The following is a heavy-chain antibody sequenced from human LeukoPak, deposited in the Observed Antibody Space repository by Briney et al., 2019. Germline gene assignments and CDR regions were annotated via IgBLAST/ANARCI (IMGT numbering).Heavy chain of an antibody. D-gene: IGHD4-17*01. CDR3: ARDDYGDYLL. CDR1: GGSLSSYY. V-gene: IGHV4-59*01. CDR2: IYYSGST. J-gene: IGHJ4*02. Sequence: PSETLSLTCTVSGGSLSSYYWSWIRQPPGKGQGWIGYIYYSGSTNYNPSLKSRVTISVDTSKNQFSLKLSSVTAADTAVYYCARDDYGDYLLWGQGTLVTVSS.